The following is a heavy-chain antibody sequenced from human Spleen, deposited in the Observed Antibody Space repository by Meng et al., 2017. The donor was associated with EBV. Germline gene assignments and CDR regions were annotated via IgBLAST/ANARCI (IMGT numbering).Heavy chain of an antibody. V-gene: IGHV1-69*01. D-gene: IGHD3-10*01. CDR3: ASESGRGYTPDY. CDR2: LIPMFGAP. J-gene: IGHJ4*02. Sequence: VESGAGVKKPGSSVKVSFKTSGGTFSSYAISWVRQAPGQGLEWMGGLIPMFGAPNYAQKFQGRVTIIADESTSTHYMELSSLRSEDTAVYYCASESGRGYTPDYWGQGTLVTVSS. CDR1: GGTFSSYA.